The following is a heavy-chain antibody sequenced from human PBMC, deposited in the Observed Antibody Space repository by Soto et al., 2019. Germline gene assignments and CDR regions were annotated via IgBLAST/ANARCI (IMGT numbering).Heavy chain of an antibody. CDR2: INHSGST. Sequence: QVQLQQWGAGLLKPSETLSLTCAVYGVSFSDYSWSWIRQPPGKGLEWIGEINHSGSTNYNPSLKXRXXISVDTSKKQLSLKLSSVTAADTAVYYCGGITVADWGQGTLVTVSS. D-gene: IGHD6-13*01. CDR3: GGITVAD. V-gene: IGHV4-34*01. CDR1: GVSFSDYS. J-gene: IGHJ4*02.